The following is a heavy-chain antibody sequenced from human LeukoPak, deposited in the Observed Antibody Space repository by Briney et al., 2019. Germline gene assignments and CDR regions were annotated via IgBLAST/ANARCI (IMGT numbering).Heavy chain of an antibody. D-gene: IGHD5-12*01. CDR2: ISAYNGNT. CDR1: GYTFTTYN. CDR3: ARDRGYSGYDYDYCYYYYMDV. V-gene: IGHV1-18*01. Sequence: ASVKVSCKASGYTFTTYNINWVRQAPGQGLEWMGWISAYNGNTNYAQKLQGRVTMTTDTPTSTAYMELRSLRSDDTAVYYCARDRGYSGYDYDYCYYYYMDVWGKGTTVTVSS. J-gene: IGHJ6*03.